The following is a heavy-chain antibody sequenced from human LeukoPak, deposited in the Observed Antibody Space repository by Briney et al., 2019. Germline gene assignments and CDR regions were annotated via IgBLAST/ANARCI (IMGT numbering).Heavy chain of an antibody. D-gene: IGHD3-10*01. CDR1: GFTFSSYA. Sequence: GGSLRLSCAASGFTFSSYAMHWVRQAPGKGLEYVSAISSNGGSTYYANSVKGRFTISRDNSKNALYLQMGSLRAEDMAVYYCARVYYGSGSLYYYYYYMDVWGKGTTVTISS. CDR2: ISSNGGST. CDR3: ARVYYGSGSLYYYYYYMDV. V-gene: IGHV3-64*01. J-gene: IGHJ6*03.